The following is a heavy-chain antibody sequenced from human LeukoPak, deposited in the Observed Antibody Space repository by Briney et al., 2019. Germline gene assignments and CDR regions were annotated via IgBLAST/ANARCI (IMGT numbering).Heavy chain of an antibody. V-gene: IGHV5-51*01. CDR2: IYPGDSDT. J-gene: IGHJ4*02. CDR1: GYSFTSYW. D-gene: IGHD5-24*01. CDR3: ARHMALMATSYFDY. Sequence: GESLKISCKGSGYSFTSYWIGWVRQMPGKGLEGRGIIYPGDSDTRYSPSFQGQVTISADKSISTAYLQWSSLKASDTAMYYCARHMALMATSYFDYWGQGTLVTVSS.